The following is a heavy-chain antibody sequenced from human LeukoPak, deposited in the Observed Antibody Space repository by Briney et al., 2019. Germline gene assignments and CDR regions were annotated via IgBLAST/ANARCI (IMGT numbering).Heavy chain of an antibody. Sequence: SETLSLTCTVSGGSVSDYYWSWTRQPPGQGLEWVGYIYNSGSTYYNPSLKSRVTISVGTSKNQVSLKLNSVTAADTAVYYCARSPTEYFQHWGQGTLVTVSS. CDR3: ARSPTEYFQH. V-gene: IGHV4-59*06. J-gene: IGHJ1*01. CDR2: IYNSGST. CDR1: GGSVSDYY.